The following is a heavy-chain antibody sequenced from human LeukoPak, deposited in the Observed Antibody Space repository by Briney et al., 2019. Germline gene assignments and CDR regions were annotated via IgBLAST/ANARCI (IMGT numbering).Heavy chain of an antibody. CDR2: INWNGGST. Sequence: GGSLRLSCAASGFTFDDYGMSWVRQAPGKGLEWVSGINWNGGSTGYADSVKGRFTISRDNAKNSLYLQMNSLRAEDTAVYYCARDMVRGVIITYKGFDYWGQGTLVTVSS. CDR1: GFTFDDYG. CDR3: ARDMVRGVIITYKGFDY. D-gene: IGHD3-10*01. J-gene: IGHJ4*02. V-gene: IGHV3-20*04.